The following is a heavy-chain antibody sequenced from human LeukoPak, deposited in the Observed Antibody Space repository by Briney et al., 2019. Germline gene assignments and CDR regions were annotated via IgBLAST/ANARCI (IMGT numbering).Heavy chain of an antibody. CDR3: ARGRYSGSYYFDY. Sequence: SVKVSCKASGYTFTSYAISWVRQAPGQGLEWMGGIIPIFGTANYAQKFQGRVTIIADKSTSTAYMELSSLRSEDTAVYYCARGRYSGSYYFDYWGQGTLVTVSS. V-gene: IGHV1-69*06. D-gene: IGHD1-26*01. CDR2: IIPIFGTA. J-gene: IGHJ4*02. CDR1: GYTFTSYA.